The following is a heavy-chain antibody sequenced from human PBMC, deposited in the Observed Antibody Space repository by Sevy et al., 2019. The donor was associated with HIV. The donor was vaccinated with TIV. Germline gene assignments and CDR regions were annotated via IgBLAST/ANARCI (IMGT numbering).Heavy chain of an antibody. J-gene: IGHJ4*02. CDR3: ARHSYYDFWSGYPVGYFDY. CDR1: GGSISNYY. Sequence: SETLSLTCTVSGGSISNYYWTWIRQPPWKGLEWIGYIYYSGRTNYNPSLKSRVTISVDTSTNHFSLKLRSVTAADTAVYYCARHSYYDFWSGYPVGYFDYWGQGTLVTVSS. V-gene: IGHV4-59*08. D-gene: IGHD3-3*01. CDR2: IYYSGRT.